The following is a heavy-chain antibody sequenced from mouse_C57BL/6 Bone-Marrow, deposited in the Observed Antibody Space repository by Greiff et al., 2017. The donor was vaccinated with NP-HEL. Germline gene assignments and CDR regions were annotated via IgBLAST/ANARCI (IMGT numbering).Heavy chain of an antibody. V-gene: IGHV5-6*01. Sequence: EVQLVESGGDLVKPGGSLKLSCAASGFTFSSYGMSWVRQTPDKRLEWVATISSGGSYTYYPDSVKGRFTISRDNAKNTLYLQMSSLKSEDTAMYYCARPLYDGYCGFAYWGQGTLVTVSA. CDR2: ISSGGSYT. D-gene: IGHD2-3*01. CDR3: ARPLYDGYCGFAY. CDR1: GFTFSSYG. J-gene: IGHJ3*01.